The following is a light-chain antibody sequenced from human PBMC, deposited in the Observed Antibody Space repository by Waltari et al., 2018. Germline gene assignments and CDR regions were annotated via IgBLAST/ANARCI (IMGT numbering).Light chain of an antibody. V-gene: IGLV3-16*01. CDR3: LSVDNSGSYV. CDR1: ALPKQY. Sequence: SYKLTQPPSVSVSLRQMARIPCSGEALPKQYAYWYQQKPGQVPVLLIYNARERPSGIPERFSGSSSGTVATLTITGVQAEDEADYYCLSVDNSGSYVFGSGTTVIVL. CDR2: NAR. J-gene: IGLJ1*01.